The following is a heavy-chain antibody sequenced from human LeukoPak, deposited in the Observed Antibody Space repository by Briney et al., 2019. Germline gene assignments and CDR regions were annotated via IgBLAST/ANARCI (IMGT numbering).Heavy chain of an antibody. CDR2: MNPNSGNT. D-gene: IGHD1-26*01. Sequence: ASVKVSCKASGYTFTSYDINWVRQATGQGLEWMGWMNPNSGNTGYAQKFQGRVTMTRNTSISTAYMELSSLRSEDTAVYYCARGASSHAPYSGSLAGMDVWGQGTTVTVSS. CDR3: ARGASSHAPYSGSLAGMDV. V-gene: IGHV1-8*01. CDR1: GYTFTSYD. J-gene: IGHJ6*02.